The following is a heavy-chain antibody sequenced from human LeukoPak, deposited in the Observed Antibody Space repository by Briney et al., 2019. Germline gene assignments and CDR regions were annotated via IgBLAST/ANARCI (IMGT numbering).Heavy chain of an antibody. CDR2: INPNSGGT. D-gene: IGHD3-22*01. Sequence: ASVKVSCKASGYTFTGYYMHWVRQAPGQGFEWMGWINPNSGGTNYAQKFHGRVTMTRDTSISTAYTELSRLRSDDTAVYYCARGDSSGYYYVYWGQGTLVTVSS. CDR3: ARGDSSGYYYVY. J-gene: IGHJ4*02. V-gene: IGHV1-2*02. CDR1: GYTFTGYY.